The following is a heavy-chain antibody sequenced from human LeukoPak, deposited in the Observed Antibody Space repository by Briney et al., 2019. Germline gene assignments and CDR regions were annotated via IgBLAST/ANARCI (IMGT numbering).Heavy chain of an antibody. D-gene: IGHD3-9*01. CDR1: GGTFSSYA. CDR2: INPNSGGT. V-gene: IGHV1-2*02. Sequence: ASGKVSCKASGGTFSSYAISWVRQAPGQGLEWRGWINPNSGGTNYAQKFQGRVTMTRDTSISTAYMELSRLRSDDTAVYYCARANFDWLPDFDYWGQGTLVTVSS. CDR3: ARANFDWLPDFDY. J-gene: IGHJ4*02.